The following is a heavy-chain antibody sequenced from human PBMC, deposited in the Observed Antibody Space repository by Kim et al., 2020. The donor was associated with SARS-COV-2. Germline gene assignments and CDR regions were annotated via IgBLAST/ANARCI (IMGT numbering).Heavy chain of an antibody. CDR1: GGSISSSSYY. V-gene: IGHV4-39*01. J-gene: IGHJ3*01. CDR2: IYYSGST. D-gene: IGHD3-22*01. Sequence: SETLSLTCTVSGGSISSSSYYWGWIRQPPGKGLEWIGRIYYSGSTYYNPSLKSRVTISVDTSKNQFSLKLSSVTAADTAVYYCARQYVDYDSSGSGPRVDGFGVWGQGAMVTVSS. CDR3: ARQYVDYDSSGSGPRVDGFGV.